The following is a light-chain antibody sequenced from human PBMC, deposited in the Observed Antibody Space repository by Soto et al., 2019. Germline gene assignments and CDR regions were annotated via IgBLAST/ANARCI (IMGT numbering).Light chain of an antibody. V-gene: IGKV1-5*03. CDR2: KAS. Sequence: DIQMTQSPSTLSASVGDRVTITCRASQSISSWLAWYQQKPGKAHKLLVYKASSLESGVTSRFSGSGSRTEFTLTISSLQPDAFATYYCQQYNSYPWTFGQGTKVEIK. CDR1: QSISSW. J-gene: IGKJ1*01. CDR3: QQYNSYPWT.